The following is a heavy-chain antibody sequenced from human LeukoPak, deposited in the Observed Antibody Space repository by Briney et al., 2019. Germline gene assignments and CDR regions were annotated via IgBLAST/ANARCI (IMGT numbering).Heavy chain of an antibody. CDR1: EFKFSSFA. CDR2: IWYDGSNK. Sequence: PGGSLRLSCAASEFKFSSFAMHWVRQAPGKGLEWVALIWYDGSNKYYADSVKGRFTISRDNSKNTLYLQMNSLRAEDTAVYYCARKSAATFDYWGQGTLVTVSS. CDR3: ARKSAATFDY. V-gene: IGHV3-33*08. D-gene: IGHD1-26*01. J-gene: IGHJ4*02.